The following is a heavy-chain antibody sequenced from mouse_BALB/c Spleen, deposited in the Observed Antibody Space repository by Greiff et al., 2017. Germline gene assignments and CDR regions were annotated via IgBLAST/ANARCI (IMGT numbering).Heavy chain of an antibody. Sequence: EVQLQESGAELVKPGASVKLSCTASGFNIKDTYMHWVKQRPEQGLEWIGRIDPANGNTKYDPKFQGKATITADTSSNTAYLQLSSLTSEDTAVYYCATPYDGGMDYWGQGTSVTVSS. CDR1: GFNIKDTY. D-gene: IGHD2-14*01. CDR2: IDPANGNT. CDR3: ATPYDGGMDY. J-gene: IGHJ4*01. V-gene: IGHV14-3*02.